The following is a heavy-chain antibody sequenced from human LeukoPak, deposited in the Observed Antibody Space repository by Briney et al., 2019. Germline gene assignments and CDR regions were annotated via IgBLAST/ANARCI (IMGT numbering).Heavy chain of an antibody. CDR1: GFTLSSYA. CDR3: AKEETYYYDSSGYLFDY. D-gene: IGHD3-22*01. CDR2: ISGSGDST. J-gene: IGHJ4*02. V-gene: IGHV3-23*01. Sequence: GSLRLPCAASGFTLSSYAMNWVRQAPGKGLGWVPGISGSGDSTHYADSVKGRFTISRDNSKNTLYLQMNSLRAEDTAVYYCAKEETYYYDSSGYLFDYWGQGTLVTVSS.